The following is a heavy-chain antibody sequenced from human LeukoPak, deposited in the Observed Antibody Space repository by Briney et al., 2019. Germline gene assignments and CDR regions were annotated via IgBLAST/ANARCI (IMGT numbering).Heavy chain of an antibody. D-gene: IGHD2-15*01. CDR1: GFTFSSYA. J-gene: IGHJ4*02. CDR2: ISGSGGST. V-gene: IGHV3-23*01. CDR3: AKDSGGWPNFFDY. Sequence: GGSLRLSCAASGFTFSSYAMSWVRQAPGKGLEWVSAISGSGGSTYYADSVKGRFTISRDNSKNTLYLQMNSLRAEDTAVYYCAKDSGGWPNFFDYWGQETLVTVSP.